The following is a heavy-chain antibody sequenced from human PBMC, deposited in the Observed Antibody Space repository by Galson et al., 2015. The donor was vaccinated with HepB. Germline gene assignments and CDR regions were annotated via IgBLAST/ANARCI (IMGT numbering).Heavy chain of an antibody. D-gene: IGHD6-6*01. J-gene: IGHJ5*02. Sequence: ETLSLTCTVSGDSISRYYWSWIRHSPGKGLEWIGYIHSSGNTDYKSSLKSRVTISVDTSKNQFSLRLSSVTAGDTAVYYCARSIATRPIYFDPWGQGTLVTVSS. CDR2: IHSSGNT. V-gene: IGHV4-59*01. CDR1: GDSISRYY. CDR3: ARSIATRPIYFDP.